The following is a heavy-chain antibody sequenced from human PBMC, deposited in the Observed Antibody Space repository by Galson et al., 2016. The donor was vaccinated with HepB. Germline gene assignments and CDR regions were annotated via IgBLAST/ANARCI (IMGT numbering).Heavy chain of an antibody. J-gene: IGHJ4*02. CDR2: ITLEGNNK. V-gene: IGHV3-30-3*01. Sequence: SLRLSCAASGFTFSNYSMHWVRQAPGKGLEWVAVITLEGNNKYYADSVKGRFTVSRDNSRNSLYLQMNSLRGDDTALYYCARAPWLLGRRADYFDHWGQGTLVTVSS. CDR3: ARAPWLLGRRADYFDH. D-gene: IGHD2-2*03. CDR1: GFTFSNYS.